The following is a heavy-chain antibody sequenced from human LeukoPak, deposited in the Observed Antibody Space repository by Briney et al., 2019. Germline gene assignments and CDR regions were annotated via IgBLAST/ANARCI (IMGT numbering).Heavy chain of an antibody. CDR3: AVRAPAVKCN. Sequence: PGGSLRLSCAASGFTFSYFWMSWVRQAPGKGLEWVANIKQDGSERYYVDSVMGRFTISRDNAKNSLSLQMNSLRAEDTAVYYCAVRAPAVKCNWGQGTLVTVSS. V-gene: IGHV3-7*01. J-gene: IGHJ4*02. CDR1: GFTFSYFW. D-gene: IGHD6-19*01. CDR2: IKQDGSER.